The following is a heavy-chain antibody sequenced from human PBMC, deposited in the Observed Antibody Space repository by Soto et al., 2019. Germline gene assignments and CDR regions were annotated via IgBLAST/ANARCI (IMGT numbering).Heavy chain of an antibody. CDR2: INPSGGST. CDR1: GYTFTSYY. Sequence: ASVKVSCKASGYTFTSYYMHWVRQAPGQGLEWMGIINPSGGSTSYAQKFQGRVTMTRDTSTSTVYMELSSLRSEDTAVDYCASDTTYYDILTGYWHRNLFDYWGQGTLVTVSS. J-gene: IGHJ4*02. D-gene: IGHD3-9*01. V-gene: IGHV1-46*01. CDR3: ASDTTYYDILTGYWHRNLFDY.